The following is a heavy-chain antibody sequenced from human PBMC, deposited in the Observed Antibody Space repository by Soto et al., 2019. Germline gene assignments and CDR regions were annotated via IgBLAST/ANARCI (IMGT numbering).Heavy chain of an antibody. J-gene: IGHJ4*02. CDR3: GRGLDYGDYGVDY. CDR1: GGSFSGYY. V-gene: IGHV4-34*01. D-gene: IGHD4-17*01. CDR2: INHSGST. Sequence: PSETLSLTCAVYGGSFSGYYWSWIRQPPGKGLEWIGEINHSGSTNYNPSLKSRVTISVDTSKNQFSLKLSSVTAADTAVYYCGRGLDYGDYGVDYWGQGTLVTVSS.